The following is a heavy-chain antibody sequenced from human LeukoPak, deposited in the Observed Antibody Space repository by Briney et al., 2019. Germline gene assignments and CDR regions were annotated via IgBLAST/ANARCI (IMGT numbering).Heavy chain of an antibody. J-gene: IGHJ4*02. Sequence: GSLRLPFAASGFPVHRHWMHWVRPAPGKGLVWISRINSDGRVTDYADFVKGRFTISRDNAKSTVYLQMNSLRAEDTAVYYCVSFYETYWGRGTLVTVSS. D-gene: IGHD2/OR15-2a*01. CDR1: GFPVHRHW. CDR3: VSFYETY. CDR2: INSDGRVT. V-gene: IGHV3-74*01.